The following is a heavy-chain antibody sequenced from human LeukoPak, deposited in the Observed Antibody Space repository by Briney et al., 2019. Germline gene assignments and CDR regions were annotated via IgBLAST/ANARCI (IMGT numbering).Heavy chain of an antibody. D-gene: IGHD4-17*01. J-gene: IGHJ4*02. CDR1: GFTFSRYS. CDR2: IKSTSDFI. Sequence: GGSLRLSCAASGFTFSRYSMNWVRQAPGKGLEWVSSIKSTSDFIFYADSVKGRFTVSRDNAKNTLYLQMNSLRAEDTAVYYCAKEGGYTVTTPFDYWGQGTLVTVSS. CDR3: AKEGGYTVTTPFDY. V-gene: IGHV3-21*04.